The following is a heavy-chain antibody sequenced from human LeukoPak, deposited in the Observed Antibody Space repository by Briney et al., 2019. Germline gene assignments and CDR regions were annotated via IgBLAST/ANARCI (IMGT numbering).Heavy chain of an antibody. D-gene: IGHD2-15*01. CDR1: GGSISSSSYY. V-gene: IGHV4-39*01. Sequence: PSETLSLTCTVSGGSISSSSYYWGWIRQPPGKGLEWIGSIYYSGSTYYNPSLKSRVTISVDTSKNQFSLKLSSVTAADTAVYYCARHENMVVLIPLWGQGTMVTVSS. CDR3: ARHENMVVLIPL. CDR2: IYYSGST. J-gene: IGHJ3*01.